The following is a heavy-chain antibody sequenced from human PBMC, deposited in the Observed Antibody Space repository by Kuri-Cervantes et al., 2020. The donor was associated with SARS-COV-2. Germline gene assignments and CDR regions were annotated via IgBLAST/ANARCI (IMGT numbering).Heavy chain of an antibody. CDR2: INPSGGST. J-gene: IGHJ5*02. D-gene: IGHD7-27*01. Sequence: ASVKVSCKASGYTFTSYYMHWVRQAPGQGLEWMGIINPSGGSTSYAQKFQGRVTMTRDTSISTAYMELSRLRSDDTVVYYCAREGKAGDGFDPWGQGTLVTVSS. CDR3: AREGKAGDGFDP. V-gene: IGHV1-46*01. CDR1: GYTFTSYY.